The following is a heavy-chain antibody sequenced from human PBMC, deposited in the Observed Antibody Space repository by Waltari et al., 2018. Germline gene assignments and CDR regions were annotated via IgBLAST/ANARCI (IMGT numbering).Heavy chain of an antibody. V-gene: IGHV3-23*01. Sequence: EVQLLESGGALVQPGEPLRLSCAASGFSLRNYDMTWVRQAPGKGLEWVTHISTGGGITYYADSVKGRFTISRDNSKNTLYLQMNGLRAEDTAVYYCAKPESYPMTLVINAYFDYWGQGTLVTVSS. D-gene: IGHD2-21*01. CDR1: GFSLRNYD. CDR3: AKPESYPMTLVINAYFDY. CDR2: ISTGGGIT. J-gene: IGHJ4*02.